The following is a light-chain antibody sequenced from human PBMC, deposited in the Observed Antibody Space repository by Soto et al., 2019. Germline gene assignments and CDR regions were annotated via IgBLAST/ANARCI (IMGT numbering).Light chain of an antibody. CDR1: DSNIGAGYD. J-gene: IGLJ3*02. V-gene: IGLV1-40*01. CDR2: ENT. CDR3: QSYDKDFNWV. Sequence: QSVLTQPPSVSGAPGQRVTISCTGSDSNIGAGYDVHWYQNLPGTAPRLVIYENTKRPSGVPDRLSASKAGASASLAIAGLQEEDEADYYCQSYDKDFNWVFGGGTKLTVL.